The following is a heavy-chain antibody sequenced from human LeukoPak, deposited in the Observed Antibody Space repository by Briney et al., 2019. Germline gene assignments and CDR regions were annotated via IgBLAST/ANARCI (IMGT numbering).Heavy chain of an antibody. D-gene: IGHD1-26*01. CDR1: GYTFSHYA. V-gene: IGHV1-2*02. CDR3: ARPGSGSYLASWFDP. J-gene: IGHJ5*02. CDR2: INPNSGGT. Sequence: ASVKVSCKASGYTFSHYAMNWVRQAPGQGLEWMGWINPNSGGTNYAQKFQGRVTMTRDTSISTAYMELSRLRSDDTAVYYCARPGSGSYLASWFDPWGQGTLVTVSS.